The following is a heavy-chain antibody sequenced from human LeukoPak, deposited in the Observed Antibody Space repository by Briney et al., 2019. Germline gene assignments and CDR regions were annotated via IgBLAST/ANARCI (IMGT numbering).Heavy chain of an antibody. V-gene: IGHV1-2*02. CDR1: GYTFTGYY. CDR2: INPNSGGT. Sequence: GASVKVSCKASGYTFTGYYMNWLRRAPGQGLEWMGWINPNSGGTNYAQKFQGRVTMTTDTSISTAYRGLSRLRSDDTAVYYCARESVSSLTFIDYWGQGTLVTVSS. CDR3: ARESVSSLTFIDY. J-gene: IGHJ4*02. D-gene: IGHD5/OR15-5a*01.